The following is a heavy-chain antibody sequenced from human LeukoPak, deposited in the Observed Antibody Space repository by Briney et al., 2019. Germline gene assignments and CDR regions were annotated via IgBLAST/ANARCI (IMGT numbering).Heavy chain of an antibody. J-gene: IGHJ4*02. CDR1: GGSLSSSNW. Sequence: SETLSLTCAVSGGSLSSSNWWSWVRQPPGKGLEWIGEIYYSGTINYNPSLKSRVTISIDKSKNQFSLKVTSVTAADTAVYYCATAARGSISGYDSGYWGQGTLVTVSS. CDR3: ATAARGSISGYDSGY. V-gene: IGHV4-4*02. CDR2: IYYSGTI. D-gene: IGHD5-12*01.